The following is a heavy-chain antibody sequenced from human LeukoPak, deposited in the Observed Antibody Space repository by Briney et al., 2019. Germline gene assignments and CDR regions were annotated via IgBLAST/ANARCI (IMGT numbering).Heavy chain of an antibody. V-gene: IGHV3-23*01. D-gene: IGHD3-22*01. CDR3: AKASAMIVVVSKHFDY. J-gene: IGHJ4*02. CDR1: GFTFSNAW. CDR2: ISGSGGST. Sequence: GGSLRLSCAASGFTFSNAWMSWVRQAPGKGLEWVSAISGSGGSTYYADSVKGRFTISRDNSKNTLYLQMNSLRAEDTAVYYCAKASAMIVVVSKHFDYWGQGTLVTVSS.